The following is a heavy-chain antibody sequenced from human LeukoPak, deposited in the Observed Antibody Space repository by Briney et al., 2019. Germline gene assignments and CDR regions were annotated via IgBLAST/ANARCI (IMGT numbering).Heavy chain of an antibody. Sequence: SETLSLTCTVSGGSISSYYWSWIRQPPGKGLEWIGYIYYSGSTNYNPSLKSRVTISVDTSKNQFSLKLSSVTAADTAVYYCARMRPRIAAPGHDAFDIWGQGTMVTVSS. V-gene: IGHV4-59*08. J-gene: IGHJ3*02. CDR1: GGSISSYY. D-gene: IGHD6-13*01. CDR2: IYYSGST. CDR3: ARMRPRIAAPGHDAFDI.